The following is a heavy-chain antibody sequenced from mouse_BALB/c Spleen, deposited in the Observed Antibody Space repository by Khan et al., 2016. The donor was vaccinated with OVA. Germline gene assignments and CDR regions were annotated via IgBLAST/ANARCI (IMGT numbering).Heavy chain of an antibody. CDR1: GYTFTDYA. V-gene: IGHV1S137*01. CDR2: ISTYSGNT. J-gene: IGHJ2*01. D-gene: IGHD2-3*01. CDR3: ARPAHDGNYDY. Sequence: QVRLQQSGPELVRPGVSVKISCKGSGYTFTDYAMYWVKQSHAKSLEWIGLISTYSGNTNYNQKLKGKATMTVDKSYSTAYMELAKLTSEDSAIYCNARPAHDGNYDYLGQGTTVTVSS.